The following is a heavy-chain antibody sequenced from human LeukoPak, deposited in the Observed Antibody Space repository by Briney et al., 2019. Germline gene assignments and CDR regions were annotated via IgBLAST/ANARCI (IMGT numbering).Heavy chain of an antibody. V-gene: IGHV3-33*06. Sequence: GGSLRLSCAASGFTFSSYGMHWVRQAPGKGPEWVAVIWYDGSNKYYADSVKGRFTISRDNSKNTLYLQMNSLRAEDTAVYYCAKDLDHYDSSGYHDYWGQGTLVTVSS. CDR1: GFTFSSYG. CDR2: IWYDGSNK. D-gene: IGHD3-22*01. J-gene: IGHJ4*02. CDR3: AKDLDHYDSSGYHDY.